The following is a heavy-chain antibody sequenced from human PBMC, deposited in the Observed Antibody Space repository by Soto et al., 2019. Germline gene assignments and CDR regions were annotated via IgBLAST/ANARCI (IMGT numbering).Heavy chain of an antibody. Sequence: QLQLQESGPGLVKPSETLSLTCTVSGGSISSSSYYWGWIRQPPGKGLEWIGSIYYSGSTYYNPSLKSRVTISVDTSKNQFSLKLSSVTAADTAVYYCARLHRYSSGWGGDYYYGMDVWGQGTTVTVSS. CDR2: IYYSGST. J-gene: IGHJ6*02. D-gene: IGHD6-19*01. V-gene: IGHV4-39*01. CDR1: GGSISSSSYY. CDR3: ARLHRYSSGWGGDYYYGMDV.